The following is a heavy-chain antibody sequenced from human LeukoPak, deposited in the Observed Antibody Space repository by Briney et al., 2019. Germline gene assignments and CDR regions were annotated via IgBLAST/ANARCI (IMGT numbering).Heavy chain of an antibody. J-gene: IGHJ4*02. CDR3: ARVRLADERAWAY. CDR2: ITPKSGDT. V-gene: IGHV1-2*02. D-gene: IGHD3-3*02. CDR1: GYTFSDFY. Sequence: ASVNVSCKASGYTFSDFYIHWVRQAPGQGLEYVGWITPKSGDTYSPQRFQGRVTMTRAASISTAYMELSSLRSDDTAVYFCARVRLADERAWAYWGQGTLVTVSS.